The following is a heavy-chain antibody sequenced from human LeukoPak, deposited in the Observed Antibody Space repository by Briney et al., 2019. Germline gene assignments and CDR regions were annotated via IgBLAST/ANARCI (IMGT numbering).Heavy chain of an antibody. J-gene: IGHJ4*02. CDR2: INYSGNT. Sequence: SETLSLTCTVSGGSISDYYWSWLRQPPGKGLEWIGYINYSGNTNYNPSLKSRVTISVDTSKNQFSLRLTSVTAADTAVFYCAREGRQDYVYFDYWGQGSLVTVSS. V-gene: IGHV4-59*01. CDR1: GGSISDYY. CDR3: AREGRQDYVYFDY. D-gene: IGHD4-17*01.